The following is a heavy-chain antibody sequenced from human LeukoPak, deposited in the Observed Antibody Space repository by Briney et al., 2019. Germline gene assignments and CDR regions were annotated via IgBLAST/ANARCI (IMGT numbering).Heavy chain of an antibody. CDR3: ARDPYSGNYGAYYYYYMDV. CDR2: ISSSGSTI. CDR1: GFTFSSYE. V-gene: IGHV3-48*03. J-gene: IGHJ6*03. Sequence: PGGSLRLSCAASGFTFSSYEMNWVRQAPGKGLEWASYISSSGSTIYYADSVEGRFTIPRDNAKNSLYLQMDSLRVEDTAVYYCARDPYSGNYGAYYYYYMDVWGKGTTVTISS. D-gene: IGHD1-26*01.